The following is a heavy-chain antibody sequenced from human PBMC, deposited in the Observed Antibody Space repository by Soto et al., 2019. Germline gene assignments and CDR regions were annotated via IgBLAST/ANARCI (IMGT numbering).Heavy chain of an antibody. J-gene: IGHJ6*03. V-gene: IGHV4-59*01. Sequence: SQTLSLTCNVSGSSISTYYWIWIRQPPGKGLEWIGYIYYSGSTNYNPSLKSRVTISVDTSKNQFSLKLSSVTAADTAVYYCARGGRAAYYYYMGVWGTGTTVTVSS. CDR1: GSSISTYY. CDR2: IYYSGST. CDR3: ARGGRAAYYYYMGV.